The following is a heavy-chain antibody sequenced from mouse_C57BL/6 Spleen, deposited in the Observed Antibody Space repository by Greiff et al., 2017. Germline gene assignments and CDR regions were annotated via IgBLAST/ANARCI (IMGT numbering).Heavy chain of an antibody. CDR2: INPSSGYS. J-gene: IGHJ2*01. Sequence: LVESGAELARPGASVKMSCKASGYTFTSYTMHWVKQRPGQGLEWIGYINPSSGYSKYNQKFKDKATLTADKSSSTAYMQLSSLTSEDSAVYYCASGGLYFDYWGQGTTLTVSS. CDR1: GYTFTSYT. V-gene: IGHV1-4*01. CDR3: ASGGLYFDY.